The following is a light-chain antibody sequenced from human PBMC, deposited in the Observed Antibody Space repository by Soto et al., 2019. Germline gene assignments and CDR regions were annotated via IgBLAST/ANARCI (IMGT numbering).Light chain of an antibody. CDR3: SSYGGTYSFGVL. J-gene: IGLJ2*01. CDR1: SSDVGGYNC. V-gene: IGLV2-11*01. Sequence: QSALTQPASVSGSPGQSITISCTGTSSDVGGYNCVSWYQQHPGKAPKVMIYDVIKRPSGVPERFSGAKSGNTASLTISGLQGEDEADYYCSSYGGTYSFGVLFGGGTKLTVL. CDR2: DVI.